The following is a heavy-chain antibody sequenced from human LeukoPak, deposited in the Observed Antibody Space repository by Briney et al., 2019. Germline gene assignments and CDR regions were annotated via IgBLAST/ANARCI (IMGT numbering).Heavy chain of an antibody. D-gene: IGHD3-10*01. CDR2: INHSGST. V-gene: IGHV4-34*01. Sequence: SETLSLTCAVYGGSFSGYYWSWIRQPPGKGLEWIGEINHSGSTNYNPSLKSRVTISVDTSKNQFSLKLSSVTAADTAVYYCARRRVYYYGSGSYPIFDYWGQGTLVTVSS. CDR1: GGSFSGYY. J-gene: IGHJ4*02. CDR3: ARRRVYYYGSGSYPIFDY.